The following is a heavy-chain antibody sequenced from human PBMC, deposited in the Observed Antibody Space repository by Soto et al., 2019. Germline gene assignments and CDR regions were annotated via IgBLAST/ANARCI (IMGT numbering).Heavy chain of an antibody. J-gene: IGHJ4*02. CDR3: GRQKGGGIYGDYVAD. Sequence: TSETLSLTCAVSGYSISSGYYWGCLRQPPGKGLEWTGHMYHSGSIYYNPSLQSRVTISMDTSENEFSLKLTSVTAADTAVYYCGRQKGGGIYGDYVADWGQGTLVTVSS. D-gene: IGHD4-17*01. V-gene: IGHV4-38-2*01. CDR1: GYSISSGYY. CDR2: MYHSGSI.